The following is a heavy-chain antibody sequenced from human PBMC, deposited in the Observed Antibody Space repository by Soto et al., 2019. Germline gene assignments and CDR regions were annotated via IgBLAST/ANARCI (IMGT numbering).Heavy chain of an antibody. CDR3: ARTSSGNYLPYAFDI. Sequence: EVQLVESGGGLVQPGGSLRLSCVASGFTFSSYRMHWVRQAPGKGLVWVSRINSDGSSTSYADSVKGRFTISRDNAKNTLYLQMNSLRVEDTAVYYCARTSSGNYLPYAFDIWGQGTMVTVSS. D-gene: IGHD1-26*01. V-gene: IGHV3-74*01. J-gene: IGHJ3*02. CDR1: GFTFSSYR. CDR2: INSDGSST.